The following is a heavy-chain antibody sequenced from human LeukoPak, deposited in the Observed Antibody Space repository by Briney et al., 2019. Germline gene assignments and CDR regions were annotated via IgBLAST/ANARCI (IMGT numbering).Heavy chain of an antibody. CDR3: ARGKVQRRITMVRGVILDSWFDP. Sequence: ASVKVSCKASGYTFTSYDIDSVRQAPGQRLEWMGWMNPNSGNTRYAQKFQGRVTMTRNTSISTAYMELSSLRSEDTAVYYCARGKVQRRITMVRGVILDSWFDPWGQGTLVTVSS. CDR2: MNPNSGNT. V-gene: IGHV1-8*01. CDR1: GYTFTSYD. D-gene: IGHD3-10*01. J-gene: IGHJ5*02.